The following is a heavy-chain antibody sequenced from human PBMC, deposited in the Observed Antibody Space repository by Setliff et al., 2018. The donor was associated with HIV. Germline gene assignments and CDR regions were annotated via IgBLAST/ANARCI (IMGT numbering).Heavy chain of an antibody. V-gene: IGHV4-4*08. D-gene: IGHD3-10*01. CDR1: GDSITSHY. CDR3: AYYSSGSFYLGYYFYHGMDV. CDR2: IYNYGSP. Sequence: PSETLSLTCIVSGDSITSHYWSWIRQPPGKGLEWIGNIYNYGSPNYSPSLKSRITISRDNAQNSVYLQMTSLRAEDTAVYFCAYYSSGSFYLGYYFYHGMDVWGQGTTVTVSS. J-gene: IGHJ6*02.